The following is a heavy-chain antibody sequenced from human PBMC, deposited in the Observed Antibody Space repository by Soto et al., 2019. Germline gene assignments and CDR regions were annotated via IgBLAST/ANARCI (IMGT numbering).Heavy chain of an antibody. V-gene: IGHV3-74*01. CDR3: ARSLLSAAPPDGMYV. J-gene: IGHJ6*02. D-gene: IGHD2-15*01. CDR2: INSAGSTI. CDR1: GFTFSSYW. Sequence: EVQLVESGGGLVQPGGSLRLSCAASGFTFSSYWMHWVRQAPGKGLVWVSRINSAGSTISYADSVKGRFTISRDNAKNTRYLQLNSLRAEDTGVYYCARSLLSAAPPDGMYVWGQGATVIVSS.